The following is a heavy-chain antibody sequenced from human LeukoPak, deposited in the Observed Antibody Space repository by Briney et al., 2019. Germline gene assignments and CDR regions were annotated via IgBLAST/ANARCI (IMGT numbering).Heavy chain of an antibody. Sequence: PSENLSLTCTVSGASISSYYWSWLRQPPGKGLEWFGYIYYSGSSNYNPSLNSRVTISVATSKNQFFLQLSSVTAADTAVYYCERYPFDGYNYYFDYGPQGNVVTVSS. CDR1: GASISSYY. J-gene: IGHJ4*02. CDR2: IYYSGSS. D-gene: IGHD5-24*01. CDR3: ERYPFDGYNYYFDY. V-gene: IGHV4-59*01.